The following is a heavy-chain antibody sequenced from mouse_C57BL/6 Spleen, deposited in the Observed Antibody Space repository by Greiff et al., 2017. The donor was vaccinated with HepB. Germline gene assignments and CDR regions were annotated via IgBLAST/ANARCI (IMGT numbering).Heavy chain of an antibody. CDR3: AREGIYYYGSSPFALDY. CDR1: GYTFTSYT. CDR2: INPSSGYT. J-gene: IGHJ2*01. V-gene: IGHV1-4*01. Sequence: QVQLKQSGAELARPGASVKMSCKASGYTFTSYTMHWVKQRPGQGLEWIGYINPSSGYTKYNQKFKDKATLTADKSSSTAYMQLSSLTSEDSAVYYGAREGIYYYGSSPFALDYWGQGTTLTVSS. D-gene: IGHD1-1*01.